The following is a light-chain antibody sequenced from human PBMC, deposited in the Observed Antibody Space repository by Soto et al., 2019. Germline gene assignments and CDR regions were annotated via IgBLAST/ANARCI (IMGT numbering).Light chain of an antibody. CDR1: QSINNW. V-gene: IGKV1-5*01. CDR2: DAS. CDR3: QQYNSYLPT. Sequence: DIQMTQSPSTLSASVGDRVTITCRASQSINNWLAWYQQRPGKAPKLLIYDASSLESGVPSRFSGSGSGTEFTLTISSLQPDDFATYYCQQYNSYLPTFGGGTKVEIK. J-gene: IGKJ4*01.